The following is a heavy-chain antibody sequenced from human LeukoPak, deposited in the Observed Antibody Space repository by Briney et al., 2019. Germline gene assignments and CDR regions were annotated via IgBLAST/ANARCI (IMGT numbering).Heavy chain of an antibody. J-gene: IGHJ4*02. Sequence: ASVKVSCKASGYTFTTYGISWVRQAPGQGLEWMGWISAYNGNTNYAQKLQGRVTMTTDTSTSTDYMELRSLRSDDTAVYYCARALTMVRGVLDPYFDYWGQGTLVTVSS. D-gene: IGHD3-10*01. CDR2: ISAYNGNT. CDR3: ARALTMVRGVLDPYFDY. V-gene: IGHV1-18*04. CDR1: GYTFTTYG.